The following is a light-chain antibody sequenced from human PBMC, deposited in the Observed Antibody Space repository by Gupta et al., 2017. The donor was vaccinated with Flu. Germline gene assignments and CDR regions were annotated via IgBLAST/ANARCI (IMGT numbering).Light chain of an antibody. CDR3: QTWGTGPWGV. Sequence: QLVLTQSPSASATLGASVKLTCTLSSGHSSYAIAWHQQQPEKGPRSLMKLNSDGSHSKGDGIPDRFSGSSSGAERYLTISSLQSEDEADYYCQTWGTGPWGVFGGGTKLTVL. CDR1: SGHSSYA. V-gene: IGLV4-69*01. CDR2: LNSDGSH. J-gene: IGLJ2*01.